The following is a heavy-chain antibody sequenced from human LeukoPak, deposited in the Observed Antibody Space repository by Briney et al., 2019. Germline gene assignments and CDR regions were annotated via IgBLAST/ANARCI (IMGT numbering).Heavy chain of an antibody. CDR1: GFTVSSNY. D-gene: IGHD3-3*01. Sequence: AGGSLRLSCAASGFTVSSNYMTWVRQAPGKGLEWVSVIHTGGSTYYADSVKGRFTISRDSSKNTLYLQMNTLRAEDTAVYYCALLAHDYWGQGTLVTASS. V-gene: IGHV3-53*01. CDR3: ALLAHDY. CDR2: IHTGGST. J-gene: IGHJ4*02.